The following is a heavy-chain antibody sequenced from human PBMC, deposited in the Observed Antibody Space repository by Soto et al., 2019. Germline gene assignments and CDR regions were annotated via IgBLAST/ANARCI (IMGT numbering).Heavy chain of an antibody. V-gene: IGHV3-30*03. J-gene: IGHJ4*02. CDR1: GFSFRNNG. CDR3: XXXXXXXXXYVDY. D-gene: IGHD3-16*01. Sequence: QVHLVESGGGVVQPGRSLRLSCAASGFSFRNNGMHWVRQAPGKXLEFVAVISYDGGHEDYADSVKGRFTISRDNSKNMLFLQXXXLXXXXTXXXXXXXXXXXXXXYVDYWGQGTLVTVSS. CDR2: ISYDGGHE.